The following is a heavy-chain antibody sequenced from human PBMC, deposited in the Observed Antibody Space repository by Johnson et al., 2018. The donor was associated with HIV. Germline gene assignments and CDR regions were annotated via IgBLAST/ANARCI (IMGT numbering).Heavy chain of an antibody. CDR2: IKSKTDGGTT. CDR1: GFTFSNAW. CDR3: TTYATRITMYVEIKGGAFDI. V-gene: IGHV3-15*01. D-gene: IGHD3-3*01. Sequence: VQLVESGGGLVQPGGSLRLSCAASGFTFSNAWMSWVRQAPGKGLEWVGRIKSKTDGGTTDYAAPVKGRFTISRDDSKNRLYLQMNSLTTEDTAVYYCTTYATRITMYVEIKGGAFDIWGQGTMVNVSS. J-gene: IGHJ3*02.